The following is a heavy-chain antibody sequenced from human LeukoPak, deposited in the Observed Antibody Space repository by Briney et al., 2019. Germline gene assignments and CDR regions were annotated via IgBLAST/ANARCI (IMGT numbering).Heavy chain of an antibody. CDR2: ISASGDRT. D-gene: IGHD3-10*01. CDR3: AKNGEVLSWFDP. CDR1: VFTFSSYA. V-gene: IGHV3-23*01. Sequence: GGSLRLSCAASVFTFSSYAMSWVRRAPGRGREWVSAISASGDRTYYADSVKGRFTISRDNSKNTLYLQMNSLRAEDTAVYSCAKNGEVLSWFDPWGQGTLVTVSS. J-gene: IGHJ5*02.